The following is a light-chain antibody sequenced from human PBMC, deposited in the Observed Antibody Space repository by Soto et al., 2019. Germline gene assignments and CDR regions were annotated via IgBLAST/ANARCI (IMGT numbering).Light chain of an antibody. V-gene: IGKV3-11*01. CDR3: QQRGNWPVT. CDR2: DAS. Sequence: EIVLTQSPATLSLSPGERATLSCRASQSVSSYLAWYQQKPGQAPRLLIYDASNRATGIPARFSGSGSGTNFTLIISSLEPEDFAVYYCQQRGNWPVTFGGGTKVDIK. J-gene: IGKJ4*01. CDR1: QSVSSY.